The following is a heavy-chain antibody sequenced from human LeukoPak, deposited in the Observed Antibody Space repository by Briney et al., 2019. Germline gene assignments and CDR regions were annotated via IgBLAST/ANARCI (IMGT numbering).Heavy chain of an antibody. J-gene: IGHJ6*03. Sequence: SETLSLTCTVSGYSINSGYYWGWIRQPPGKGLWWMGSIYHSGSTYYNPSLKSRVIISVDASKNQFSLKLSSVTAADTAVYYWARVSYYYDSSNQYYYYYMDVWGKGTTVTVSS. CDR2: IYHSGST. D-gene: IGHD3-22*01. V-gene: IGHV4-38-2*02. CDR1: GYSINSGYY. CDR3: ARVSYYYDSSNQYYYYYMDV.